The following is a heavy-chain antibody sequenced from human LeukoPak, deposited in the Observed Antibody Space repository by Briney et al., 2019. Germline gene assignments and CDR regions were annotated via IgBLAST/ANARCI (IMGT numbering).Heavy chain of an antibody. D-gene: IGHD3-22*01. V-gene: IGHV3-21*01. CDR1: GFTFRRYS. CDR2: IHTISSYI. Sequence: GGSLRLSCAASGFTFRRYSFSWVRQAPGEGLEWVWSIHTISSYIYYPDPEKGRSTICRDNAKNSLSLQMNCLRVEDTPVYCCARLRRNSDSGGYYYYYDYWGQGTLVTVSS. J-gene: IGHJ4*02. CDR3: ARLRRNSDSGGYYYYYDY.